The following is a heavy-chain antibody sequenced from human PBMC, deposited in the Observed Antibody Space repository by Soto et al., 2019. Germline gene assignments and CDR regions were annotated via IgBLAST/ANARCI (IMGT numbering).Heavy chain of an antibody. CDR1: GYTFTNYG. CDR2: ISPYSGKT. D-gene: IGHD2-2*01. Sequence: QVQLVQSGAEVKKPGASVKVSCKASGYTFTNYGIAWVRQAPGQGLEWMGWISPYSGKTDYRQNLQGRVTMTADTSXXTAYMELRSLRSDDTAVYYCTRDRLTFTTSLIFDFWGQGTLVTVSS. J-gene: IGHJ4*02. CDR3: TRDRLTFTTSLIFDF. V-gene: IGHV1-18*01.